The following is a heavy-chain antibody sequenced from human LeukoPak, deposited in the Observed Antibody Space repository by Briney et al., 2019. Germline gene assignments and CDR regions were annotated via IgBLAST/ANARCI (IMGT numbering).Heavy chain of an antibody. J-gene: IGHJ5*02. CDR2: ISSSGSTI. CDR1: GFTLSSYE. CDR3: AREGSSSRPA. Sequence: GGSLRLSCAASGFTLSSYEMNWVRQAPGKGLEWVSYISSSGSTIYYADSVKGRFTISRDNAKNSLYLQMNSLRAEDTAVYYCAREGSSSRPAWGQGTLVTVSS. V-gene: IGHV3-48*03. D-gene: IGHD6-13*01.